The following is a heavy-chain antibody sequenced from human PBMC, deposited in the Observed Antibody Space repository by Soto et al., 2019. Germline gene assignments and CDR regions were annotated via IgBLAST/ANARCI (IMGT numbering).Heavy chain of an antibody. CDR3: ASRIQLWPDGGPNYYYGMDV. J-gene: IGHJ6*02. CDR1: GGPLSGYA. Sequence: QVQLVQSGAEVKKPGSSVKVSSKPSGGPLSGYATSWVRQAPGKGLGGMGGISPIFGTANYAQKFQGRVTITADESTSTAYMELSSLRSEDTAVYYCASRIQLWPDGGPNYYYGMDVWGQGTTVTVSS. CDR2: ISPIFGTA. V-gene: IGHV1-69*01. D-gene: IGHD5-18*01.